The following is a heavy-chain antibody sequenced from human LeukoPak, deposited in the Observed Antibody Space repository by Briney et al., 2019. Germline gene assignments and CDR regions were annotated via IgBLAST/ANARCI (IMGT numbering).Heavy chain of an antibody. CDR1: GLTVSSND. J-gene: IGHJ3*01. CDR2: IYTGDRT. D-gene: IGHD1-14*01. Sequence: PGGSLRLSCAASGLTVSSNDMGWVRQAPGKALEWVSFIYTGDRTDYADSVKGRFTISRDNSKNRLYLQMNSVRAEDTAIYYCTKSGPPDPYWGQGTTVTLSA. V-gene: IGHV3-53*01. CDR3: TKSGPPDPY.